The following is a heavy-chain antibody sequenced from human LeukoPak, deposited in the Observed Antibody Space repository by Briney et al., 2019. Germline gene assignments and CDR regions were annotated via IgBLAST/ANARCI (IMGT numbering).Heavy chain of an antibody. J-gene: IGHJ4*02. CDR2: ISAYNGNT. CDR1: GYTFTSYG. CDR3: ARDGVSDSYGPTFFDY. Sequence: GASVKVSCKASGYTFTSYGISWVRQAPGQGLEWMGWISAYNGNTNYAQKLQGRVTMTTDTSTSTAHMELRSLRSDDTAVYYCARDGVSDSYGPTFFDYWGQGILVTVSS. V-gene: IGHV1-18*01. D-gene: IGHD5-18*01.